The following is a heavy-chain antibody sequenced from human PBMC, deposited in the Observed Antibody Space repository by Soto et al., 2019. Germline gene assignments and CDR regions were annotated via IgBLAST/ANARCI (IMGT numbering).Heavy chain of an antibody. CDR1: GGSISSGGYS. CDR3: HGYRY. Sequence: SETLSLTCAVSGGSISSGGYSWSWIRQPPGKGLEWIGYIYHSGSTYYNPSLKSRVTISLDRSKNQFSLKLSSVTAADTAVYYCHGYRYWGQGTLVTVSS. V-gene: IGHV4-30-2*01. D-gene: IGHD5-12*01. CDR2: IYHSGST. J-gene: IGHJ4*02.